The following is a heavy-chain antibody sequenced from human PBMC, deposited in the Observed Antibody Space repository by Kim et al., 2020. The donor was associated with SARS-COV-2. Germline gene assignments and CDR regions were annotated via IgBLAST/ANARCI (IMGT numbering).Heavy chain of an antibody. J-gene: IGHJ5*02. CDR1: GFTFSSYA. Sequence: GGSLRLSCAASGFTFSSYAMHWVRQAPGKGLEWVAVISYDGSNKYYADSVKGRFTISRDNSKNTLYLQMNSLRAEDTAVYYCARDSLYCSGGSCYRNWFDPWGQGTLVTVSS. V-gene: IGHV3-30*04. CDR2: ISYDGSNK. CDR3: ARDSLYCSGGSCYRNWFDP. D-gene: IGHD2-15*01.